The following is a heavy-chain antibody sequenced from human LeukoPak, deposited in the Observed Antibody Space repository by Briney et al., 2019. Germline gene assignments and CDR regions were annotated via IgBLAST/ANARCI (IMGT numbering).Heavy chain of an antibody. J-gene: IGHJ6*02. V-gene: IGHV3-66*01. Sequence: PGGSLRLSCAASGFTVSSNYMSWVRQAPGKGLEWVSVIYSGGSTYYADSVKGRFTISRDNSKNTLYLQMNSLRAEDTAVYYCARDYGDYAAMYYYYGMDVWGQGTTVTVSS. CDR2: IYSGGST. CDR1: GFTVSSNY. D-gene: IGHD4-17*01. CDR3: ARDYGDYAAMYYYYGMDV.